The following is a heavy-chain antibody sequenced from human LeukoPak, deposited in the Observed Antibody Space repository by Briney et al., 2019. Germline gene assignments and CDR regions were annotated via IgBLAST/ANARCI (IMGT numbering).Heavy chain of an antibody. Sequence: GASVKVSCKASGYTFTGYYMHWVRQAPGQGLERMGWINPNSGGTNYAHKFQGWVTMTRDTSISTAYMELSRLRSDDTAVYYCARDGIAAAGHFDYWGQGTLVTVSS. V-gene: IGHV1-2*04. CDR1: GYTFTGYY. J-gene: IGHJ4*02. CDR3: ARDGIAAAGHFDY. CDR2: INPNSGGT. D-gene: IGHD6-13*01.